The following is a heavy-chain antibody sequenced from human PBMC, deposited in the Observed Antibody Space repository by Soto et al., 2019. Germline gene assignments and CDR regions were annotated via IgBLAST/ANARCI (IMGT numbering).Heavy chain of an antibody. J-gene: IGHJ6*02. CDR1: GFTFSAHG. V-gene: IGHV3-33*01. Sequence: PGGSLRLSCAASGFTFSAHGMHWVRQAPGKGLEWVAVIWYDGSDKNYADSVKGRVTISRDNSKNTLYLQMNSLRAEDTAVYYCVRSAGTKGNYYYYGMDVWGQGTTVTVSS. D-gene: IGHD1-1*01. CDR3: VRSAGTKGNYYYYGMDV. CDR2: IWYDGSDK.